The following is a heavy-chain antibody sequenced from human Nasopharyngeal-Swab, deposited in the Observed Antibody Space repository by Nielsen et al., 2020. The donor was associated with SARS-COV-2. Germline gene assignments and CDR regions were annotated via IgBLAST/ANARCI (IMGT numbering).Heavy chain of an antibody. Sequence: SETLSLTCAVSGGSISSCVYSWSWILQPPGPELVCIGYVFNDGSTYYNPSFESRGTISVDTSKNQFSLNLRSVTAADTAMYYCARVLSSSGFTFDYWGRGILVTVSS. D-gene: IGHD5-18*01. V-gene: IGHV4-30-4*07. J-gene: IGHJ4*02. CDR1: GGSISSCVYS. CDR2: VFNDGST. CDR3: ARVLSSSGFTFDY.